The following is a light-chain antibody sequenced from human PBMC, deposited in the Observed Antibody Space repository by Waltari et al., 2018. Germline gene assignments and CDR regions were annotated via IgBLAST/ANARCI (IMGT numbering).Light chain of an antibody. Sequence: QSALTQPASVSGSPGQSITISCTGSSNDVGTYNYVSCVQKHPGKAPKLIIFEVRHRPSGVANRFSASKSGNKASLTISGLQTEDEADYYCSSYTSSSTLVFGGGTKVTVL. J-gene: IGLJ2*01. CDR2: EVR. V-gene: IGLV2-14*01. CDR1: SNDVGTYNY. CDR3: SSYTSSSTLV.